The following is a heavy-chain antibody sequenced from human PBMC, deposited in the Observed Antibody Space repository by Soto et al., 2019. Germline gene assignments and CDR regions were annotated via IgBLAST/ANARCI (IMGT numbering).Heavy chain of an antibody. V-gene: IGHV3-30*18. Sequence: PGGSLRLSCAASGFTFSSYGMHWVRQAPGKGLEWVAIISNDGNNKYYADSVKGRFTISRGNSENTLYLQMNGLRADDTALYFCAKSRVFIGAIVTLLDSWGQGTQVTVSS. J-gene: IGHJ4*02. D-gene: IGHD3-16*02. CDR3: AKSRVFIGAIVTLLDS. CDR2: ISNDGNNK. CDR1: GFTFSSYG.